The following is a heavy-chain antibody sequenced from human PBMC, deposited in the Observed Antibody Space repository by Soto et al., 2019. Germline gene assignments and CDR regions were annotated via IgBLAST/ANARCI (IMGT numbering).Heavy chain of an antibody. Sequence: GGSLRLSCAASGFTFDDYAMHWVRQAPGKGLEWVSGISWNSGSIGYADSVKGRFTISRDNAKNSLYLQMNSLRAEETALYYCAKDIVPDDSSGPDAFDIWGQGTMVTVSS. CDR3: AKDIVPDDSSGPDAFDI. CDR2: ISWNSGSI. D-gene: IGHD3-22*01. CDR1: GFTFDDYA. V-gene: IGHV3-9*01. J-gene: IGHJ3*02.